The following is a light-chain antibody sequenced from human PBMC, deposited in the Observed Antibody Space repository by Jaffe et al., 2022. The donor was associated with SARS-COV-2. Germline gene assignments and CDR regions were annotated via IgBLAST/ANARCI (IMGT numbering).Light chain of an antibody. J-gene: IGKJ5*01. CDR2: GAS. CDR3: QQYNTWPVIT. CDR1: QSVSSN. Sequence: EIVMTQSPATLSVSPGERATLSCRASQSVSSNLAWYQQKPGQAPRLLIYGASTRATGIPAWFSGSGSGTEFTLTISSLQSEDFAVYYCQQYNTWPVITFGQGTRLQIK. V-gene: IGKV3-15*01.